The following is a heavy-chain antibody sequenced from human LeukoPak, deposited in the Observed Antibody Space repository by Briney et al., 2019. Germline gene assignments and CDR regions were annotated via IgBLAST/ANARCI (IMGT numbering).Heavy chain of an antibody. D-gene: IGHD3-22*01. CDR3: ARGSLITMIVVVKYGFDY. V-gene: IGHV4-34*01. J-gene: IGHJ4*02. CDR2: INHSGST. CDR1: GGSISGYY. Sequence: PSETLSLTCSASGGSISGYYWSWIRQPPGKGLEWIGEINHSGSTNYNPSLKSRVTISVDTSKNQFSLKLSSVTAADTAVYYCARGSLITMIVVVKYGFDYWGQGTLVTVSS.